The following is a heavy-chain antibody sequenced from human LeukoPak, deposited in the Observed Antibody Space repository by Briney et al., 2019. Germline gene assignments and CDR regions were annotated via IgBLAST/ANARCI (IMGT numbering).Heavy chain of an antibody. V-gene: IGHV3-23*01. D-gene: IGHD2-8*01. CDR2: LSGSGGST. J-gene: IGHJ4*02. CDR3: AKVQVLMVYATAYFDY. Sequence: GGSLRLSCAASGFTFSRYAMSWVRQAPGKGLEWVSALSGSGGSTYYADSVKGRFTISRGNSKNTLYLQMNSLRAEDTAVYYCAKVQVLMVYATAYFDYWGQGTLVTVSS. CDR1: GFTFSRYA.